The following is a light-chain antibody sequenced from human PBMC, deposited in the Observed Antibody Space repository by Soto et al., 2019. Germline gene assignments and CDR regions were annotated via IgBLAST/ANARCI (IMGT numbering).Light chain of an antibody. Sequence: DIQMTQSPSSLSASVGDRVTITCQASQDITNYLNWYQQKPGKAPKLLIYDASTLETGVPSRFSGSGSGTDFAFTISSLQPEDIATYYCQHYKMYSPWTFGQGTKVDIK. CDR3: QHYKMYSPWT. V-gene: IGKV1-33*01. J-gene: IGKJ1*01. CDR2: DAS. CDR1: QDITNY.